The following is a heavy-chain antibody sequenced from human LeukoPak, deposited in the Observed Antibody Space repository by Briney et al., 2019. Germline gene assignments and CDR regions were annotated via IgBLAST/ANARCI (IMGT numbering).Heavy chain of an antibody. CDR2: IYYSGST. J-gene: IGHJ6*02. CDR3: ARGLIAGYVSYYYYGMDV. CDR1: GGSISSYY. V-gene: IGHV4-59*08. Sequence: SETLSLTCTVSGGSISSYYWSWIRQPPGKGLEWIGYIYYSGSTNYNPSLKSRVTISVDTSKNQFSLKLSSVTAADTAVYYCARGLIAGYVSYYYYGMDVWGQGTTVTVSS. D-gene: IGHD2-21*01.